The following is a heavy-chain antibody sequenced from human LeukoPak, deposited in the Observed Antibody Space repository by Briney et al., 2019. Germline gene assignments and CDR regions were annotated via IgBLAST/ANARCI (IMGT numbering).Heavy chain of an antibody. Sequence: GASVKVSCKASGGTFSSYAISWVRQAPGQGLEWMGGIIPIFGTANYAQKFQGRVTITADESTSTAYMELSSLRSEDTAVYYCARTPPYGGYDWYFDLWGRGTLVTVSS. D-gene: IGHD4-17*01. CDR1: GGTFSSYA. J-gene: IGHJ2*01. V-gene: IGHV1-69*13. CDR3: ARTPPYGGYDWYFDL. CDR2: IIPIFGTA.